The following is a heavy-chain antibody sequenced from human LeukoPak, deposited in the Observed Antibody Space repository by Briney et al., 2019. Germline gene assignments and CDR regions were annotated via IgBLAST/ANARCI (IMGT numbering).Heavy chain of an antibody. CDR3: VRDGSGSDFSLDH. CDR2: IRHDGSDV. Sequence: GGSLRLSCVGSGFNFDNYYMSWVRQAPGKGLEWVADIRHDGSDVYNVDSVRGRFTISRDNAKNSVFLQMNSLKDEDTAVYHCVRDGSGSDFSLDHWGQGTLVTVSS. CDR1: GFNFDNYY. V-gene: IGHV3-7*04. J-gene: IGHJ4*02. D-gene: IGHD3-10*01.